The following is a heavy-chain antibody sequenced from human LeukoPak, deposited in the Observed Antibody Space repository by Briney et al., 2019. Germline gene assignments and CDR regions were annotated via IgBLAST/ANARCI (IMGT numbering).Heavy chain of an antibody. CDR1: GGSFSGYY. CDR2: INHSGST. V-gene: IGHV4-34*01. CDR3: ARAEIQLWFLPYYYMDV. Sequence: SETLSLTCAVYGGSFSGYYWSWIRQPPGKGLEWIGEINHSGSTNYNPSLKSRVTISVDTSKNQFSLKLSSVTAADTAVYYRARAEIQLWFLPYYYMDVWGKGTTVTVSS. J-gene: IGHJ6*03. D-gene: IGHD5-18*01.